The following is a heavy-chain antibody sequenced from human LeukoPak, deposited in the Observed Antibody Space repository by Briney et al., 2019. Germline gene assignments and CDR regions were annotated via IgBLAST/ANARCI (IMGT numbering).Heavy chain of an antibody. CDR3: ARVHGDYPYYYYYMDV. J-gene: IGHJ6*03. CDR1: GFTFSSYW. Sequence: PGGSLRLSCAASGFTFSSYWMHRVRQAPGKGLVWVSRINSDGSSTSYADSVKGRFTISRDNAKNTLYLQMNSLRAEDTAVYYCARVHGDYPYYYYYMDVWGKGTTVTVSS. CDR2: INSDGSST. V-gene: IGHV3-74*01. D-gene: IGHD4-17*01.